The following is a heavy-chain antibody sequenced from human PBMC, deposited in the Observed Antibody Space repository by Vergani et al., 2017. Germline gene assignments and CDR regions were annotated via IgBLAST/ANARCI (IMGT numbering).Heavy chain of an antibody. CDR2: IYYSGST. CDR3: ARVRGIVGATIDY. V-gene: IGHV4-59*01. J-gene: IGHJ4*02. D-gene: IGHD1-26*01. Sequence: QVQLQESGPGLVKPSETLSLTCTVSGGSISSYYWSWIRPPPGKGLEWIGYIYYSGSTNYNPSLKRRVTISVDTSKNQFSLKLSSVTAADTAVYYCARVRGIVGATIDYWGQGTLVTVSS. CDR1: GGSISSYY.